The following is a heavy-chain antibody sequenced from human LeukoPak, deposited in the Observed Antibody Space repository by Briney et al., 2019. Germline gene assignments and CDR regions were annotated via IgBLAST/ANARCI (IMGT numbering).Heavy chain of an antibody. D-gene: IGHD6-19*01. J-gene: IGHJ4*02. CDR1: GGSISTYY. Sequence: SETLSLTCTVSGGSISTYYWTWIRQPPGKGLEWIGYIYYTGSTSVNPSLKSRVTMSLDTSKNQFSLRLSPVTAADTAVYYCARAAGSGWYGIDYWGQGTLVTVSS. CDR2: IYYTGST. V-gene: IGHV4-59*01. CDR3: ARAAGSGWYGIDY.